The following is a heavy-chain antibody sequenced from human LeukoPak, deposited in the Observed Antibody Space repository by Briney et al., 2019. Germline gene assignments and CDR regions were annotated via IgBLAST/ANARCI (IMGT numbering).Heavy chain of an antibody. Sequence: SETLSLTCTVSGDSIISNYWSGIRPPPRKGLDGIDYTYYSGSTNYTPTLKSRVTISVDTSKNQSDLKLSSVTAGDTAVYYCARGFPGGVYYFDYWGQGTLVTVSS. V-gene: IGHV4-59*01. CDR2: TYYSGST. CDR3: ARGFPGGVYYFDY. CDR1: GDSIISNY. D-gene: IGHD3-3*01. J-gene: IGHJ4*02.